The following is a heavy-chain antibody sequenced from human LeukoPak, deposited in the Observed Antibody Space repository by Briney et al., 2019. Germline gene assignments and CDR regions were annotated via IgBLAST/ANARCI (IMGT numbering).Heavy chain of an antibody. V-gene: IGHV3-21*01. D-gene: IGHD2-15*01. Sequence: GGSLRLSCAASGSTFSSYSMNWVRQAPGKGLEWVSSISSSSSYIYYADSVKGRFTISRDNAKNSLYLQMNSLRAEDTAVYYCANGYCSGGSCYLDDAFDIWGQGTMVTVSS. CDR2: ISSSSSYI. CDR3: ANGYCSGGSCYLDDAFDI. J-gene: IGHJ3*02. CDR1: GSTFSSYS.